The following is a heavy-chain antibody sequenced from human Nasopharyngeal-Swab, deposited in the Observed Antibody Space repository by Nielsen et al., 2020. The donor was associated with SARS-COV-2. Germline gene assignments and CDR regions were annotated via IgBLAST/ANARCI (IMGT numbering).Heavy chain of an antibody. Sequence: GESLKISCAASGFTFSSYAMHWVRQAPGKGLGWVAVISYDGSNKYYADSVKGRFTISRDNSRNTLYLQMHSLRVEDTALYYCAKDDVVRGDAFDIWGQGTMVTVSS. V-gene: IGHV3-30-3*01. CDR2: ISYDGSNK. J-gene: IGHJ3*02. CDR3: AKDDVVRGDAFDI. D-gene: IGHD3-10*01. CDR1: GFTFSSYA.